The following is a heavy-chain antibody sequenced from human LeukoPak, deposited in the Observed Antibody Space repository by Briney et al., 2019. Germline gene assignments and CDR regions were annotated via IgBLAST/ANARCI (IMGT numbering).Heavy chain of an antibody. D-gene: IGHD3-3*01. Sequence: PSETLSLTCAVYGGSFSGYYWSWIRQPPGKGLEWIGEINHSGSTNYNPSLKGRVTISVDTSKNQFSLKLSSVTAADTAVYYCARAYSYDFWSGYFGFDYWGQGTLVTVSS. V-gene: IGHV4-34*01. J-gene: IGHJ4*02. CDR2: INHSGST. CDR1: GGSFSGYY. CDR3: ARAYSYDFWSGYFGFDY.